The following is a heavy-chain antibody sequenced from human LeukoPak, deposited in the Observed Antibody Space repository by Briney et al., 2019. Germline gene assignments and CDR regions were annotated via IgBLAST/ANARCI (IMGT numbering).Heavy chain of an antibody. CDR3: ARFRPEVVVTATSPYYFDY. V-gene: IGHV3-7*03. D-gene: IGHD2-15*01. CDR2: IKQDGSEK. CDR1: GFTFSSYW. J-gene: IGHJ4*02. Sequence: PGGSLRLSCAASGFTFSSYWMSWVRQAPGKGLEWVANIKQDGSEKYYVDSVKGRFTISRDNAKNSLYLQMNSLRAEDTAVYYCARFRPEVVVTATSPYYFDYWGQGTLVTVSS.